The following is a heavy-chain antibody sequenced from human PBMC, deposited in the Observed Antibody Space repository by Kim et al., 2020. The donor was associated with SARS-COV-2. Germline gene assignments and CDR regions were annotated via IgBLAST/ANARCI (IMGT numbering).Heavy chain of an antibody. V-gene: IGHV3-23*01. D-gene: IGHD6-13*01. CDR2: ISGSGGST. CDR1: GFTFSSYA. CDR3: AKDIAAAGQNSYYDYYGMAV. J-gene: IGHJ6*02. Sequence: GGSLRLSCAASGFTFSSYAMSWVRQAPGKGLEWVSAISGSGGSTYYADSVKGRFTISRDNSKNTLYLQMNSLRAEDTAVYYCAKDIAAAGQNSYYDYYGMAVWGQGTTVTVAS.